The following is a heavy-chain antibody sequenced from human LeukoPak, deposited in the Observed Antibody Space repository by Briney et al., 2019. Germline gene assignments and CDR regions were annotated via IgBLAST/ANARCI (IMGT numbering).Heavy chain of an antibody. J-gene: IGHJ5*02. CDR1: GGTFSSYA. CDR2: IIPIFGTA. D-gene: IGHD2-2*01. V-gene: IGHV1-69*13. CDR3: AREALKLHCTSCPPRWFDP. Sequence: SVKVSCKASGGTFSSYAISWVRQAPGQGLEWMGGIIPIFGTANYAQKFQGRVTITADESTSTAYMELSSLRSEDTAVYYCAREALKLHCTSCPPRWFDPWGQGTLVTVSS.